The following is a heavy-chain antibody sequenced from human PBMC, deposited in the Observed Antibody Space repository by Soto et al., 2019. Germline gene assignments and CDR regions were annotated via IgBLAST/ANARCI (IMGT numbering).Heavy chain of an antibody. CDR1: GFTFSSYG. J-gene: IGHJ6*02. D-gene: IGHD2-2*01. CDR3: AKSHCSSTSCYPLYYYYYGMDV. V-gene: IGHV3-30*18. Sequence: LRLSCAASGFTFSSYGMHWVRQAPGKGLEWVAVISYDGSNKYYTDSVKGRFTISRDNSKNTLYLQMNSLRVEDTAVYYCAKSHCSSTSCYPLYYYYYGMDVWGQGTTVTVSS. CDR2: ISYDGSNK.